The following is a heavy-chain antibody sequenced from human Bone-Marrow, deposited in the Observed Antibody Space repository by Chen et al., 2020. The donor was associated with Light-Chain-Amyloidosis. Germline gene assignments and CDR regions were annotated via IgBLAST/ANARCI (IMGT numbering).Heavy chain of an antibody. J-gene: IGHJ4*02. CDR2: ISSKPYGETL. CDR1: GFNFGDYG. V-gene: IGHV3-49*04. Sequence: VQLVESGGGVVQPGRSLRLSCTTFGFNFGDYGLTWVRQAPGKGLEWVGFISSKPYGETLQYAASLRGRVNISRDDSKAIAYLEMSSLKVEDTAVYYCARTGCSGDNCQPLLADFWGQGSLVTVSS. CDR3: ARTGCSGDNCQPLLADF. D-gene: IGHD2-15*01.